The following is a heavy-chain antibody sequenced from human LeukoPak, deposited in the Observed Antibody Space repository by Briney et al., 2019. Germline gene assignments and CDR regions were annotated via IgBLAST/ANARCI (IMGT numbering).Heavy chain of an antibody. D-gene: IGHD3-10*01. Sequence: ASVKVSCKASGYTFTSYYMHWVRQAPGQGLEWMGIINPSGGSTSYAQKFQGRDTMTRDTSTSTVYMELSSLRSEDTAVYYCARSGYGSGSRKGRTFDYWGQGTLVTVSS. CDR3: ARSGYGSGSRKGRTFDY. CDR2: INPSGGST. J-gene: IGHJ4*02. V-gene: IGHV1-46*01. CDR1: GYTFTSYY.